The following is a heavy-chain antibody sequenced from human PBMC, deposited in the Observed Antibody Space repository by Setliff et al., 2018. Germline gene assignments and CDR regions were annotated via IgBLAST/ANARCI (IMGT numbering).Heavy chain of an antibody. D-gene: IGHD3-10*01. CDR3: ARFPLRVSMVPI. CDR1: GGSISSGTYY. J-gene: IGHJ3*02. V-gene: IGHV4-61*02. CDR2: IYTTGIT. Sequence: SETLSLTCPVSGGSISSGTYYWTWIRQHAGQGLEWIGRIYTTGITNYNASLKSRVTISVDTSKNLFSLKLNSVTAADTAVYYCARFPLRVSMVPIWGQGTTVTVSS.